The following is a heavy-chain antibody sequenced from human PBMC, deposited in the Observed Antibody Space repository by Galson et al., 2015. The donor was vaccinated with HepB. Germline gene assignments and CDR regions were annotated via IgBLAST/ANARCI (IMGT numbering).Heavy chain of an antibody. CDR1: GFTFSSYS. CDR3: ARPTTDI. D-gene: IGHD4-17*01. J-gene: IGHJ3*02. Sequence: SLRLSCAASGFTFSSYSMNWARQAPGKGLEWVSYISSSSSTIYYADSVKGRFTISRDNAKNSLYLQMNSLRAEDTAVYYCARPTTDIWGQGTMVTVSS. CDR2: ISSSSSTI. V-gene: IGHV3-48*01.